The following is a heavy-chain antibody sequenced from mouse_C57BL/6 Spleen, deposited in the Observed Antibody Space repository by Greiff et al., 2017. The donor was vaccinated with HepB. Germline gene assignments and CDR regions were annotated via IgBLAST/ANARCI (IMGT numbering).Heavy chain of an antibody. D-gene: IGHD1-1*01. J-gene: IGHJ4*01. Sequence: QVQLQQPGTELVKPGASVKLSCKASGYTFTSYWMHWVKQRPGQGLEWIGNINPSNGGTNYNEKFKSKATLTVDKSSSTAYMQLSSLTSEDSAVYYCARSGFDYYGHYYAMDYWGQGTSVTVSS. CDR2: INPSNGGT. CDR3: ARSGFDYYGHYYAMDY. V-gene: IGHV1-53*01. CDR1: GYTFTSYW.